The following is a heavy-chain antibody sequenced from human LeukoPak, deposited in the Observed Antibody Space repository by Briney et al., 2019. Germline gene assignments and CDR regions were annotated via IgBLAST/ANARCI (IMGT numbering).Heavy chain of an antibody. V-gene: IGHV3-11*01. CDR3: ARVVHYGSGPAVG. Sequence: GGSLRLSCAASGFPFSDYYMSWIRQAPGKGLEWVSYISSCGDTIYYADSVKGRFTISRDNAKNSVHLQMNSLRAEDTAVYYCARVVHYGSGPAVGWGQGTLVTVSS. J-gene: IGHJ4*02. CDR1: GFPFSDYY. CDR2: ISSCGDTI. D-gene: IGHD3-10*01.